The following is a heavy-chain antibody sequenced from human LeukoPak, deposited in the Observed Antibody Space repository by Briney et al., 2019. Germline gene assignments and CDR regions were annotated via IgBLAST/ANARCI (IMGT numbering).Heavy chain of an antibody. CDR2: ISAYNGNT. V-gene: IGHV1-18*01. D-gene: IGHD6-13*01. CDR3: ARPGIAAAEDAFDI. Sequence: GASVKVSCKASGYTFTSYGISWVRQAPGQGLEWMGWISAYNGNTNYAQKLQGRVTMTTDTSTSTAYMELRSLRSDDTALYYCARPGIAAAEDAFDIWGQGTMVTASS. CDR1: GYTFTSYG. J-gene: IGHJ3*02.